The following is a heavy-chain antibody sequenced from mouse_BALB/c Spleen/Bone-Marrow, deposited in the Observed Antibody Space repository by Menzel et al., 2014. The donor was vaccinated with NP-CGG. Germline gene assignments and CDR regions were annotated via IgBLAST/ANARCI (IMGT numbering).Heavy chain of an antibody. V-gene: IGHV2-3*01. CDR1: GFSLTSSG. J-gene: IGHJ4*01. Sequence: QVQLQQSGTGLVAPSQSLSITCTVSGFSLTSSGLSWVRQPPGKGLEWLGVIWGDGGTNYHSALISRLSISKDNSKSQVFIKRNSLQTDDTATYYCAKQDYYKYDYAMDYWGQGTSVTVSS. CDR3: AKQDYYKYDYAMDY. CDR2: IWGDGGT. D-gene: IGHD2-14*01.